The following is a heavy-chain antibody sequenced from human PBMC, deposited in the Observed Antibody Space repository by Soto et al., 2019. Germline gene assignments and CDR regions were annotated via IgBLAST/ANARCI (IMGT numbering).Heavy chain of an antibody. V-gene: IGHV3-33*01. CDR2: IWYDGSNK. Sequence: GGSLRLSCAASGFTFSSYGMHWVRQAPGKGLEWVAVIWYDGSNKYYADSVKGRFTISRDNSKNTLYLQMNSLRAEDTAVYYCAREYCSSSCYFFGYWGQGTLVTVS. CDR3: AREYCSSSCYFFGY. D-gene: IGHD2-2*01. J-gene: IGHJ4*02. CDR1: GFTFSSYG.